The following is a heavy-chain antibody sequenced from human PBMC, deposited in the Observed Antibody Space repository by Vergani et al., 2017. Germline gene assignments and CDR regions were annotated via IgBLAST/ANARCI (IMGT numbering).Heavy chain of an antibody. CDR1: DSSIMTNPY. J-gene: IGHJ6*02. V-gene: IGHV4-38-2*01. Sequence: QVQLQESGPGLVKPSETLTLTCDVSDSSIMTNPYWGWFRQSPGKGLEWIGCIHHSGDTHYNSSLKSRVSISIVSSSKFSLSLTSLTAADTAIHYCARHRGSGGFFPSSYFYGMDVWCHGTTVTVSS. CDR3: ARHRGSGGFFPSSYFYGMDV. D-gene: IGHD3-10*01. CDR2: IHHSGDT.